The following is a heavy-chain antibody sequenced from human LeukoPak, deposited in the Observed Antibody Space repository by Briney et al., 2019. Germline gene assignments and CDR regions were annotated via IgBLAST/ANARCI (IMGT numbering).Heavy chain of an antibody. Sequence: GGSLRLSCAASGLKFSDAWMTWVRQAPGKGLEWVGRIESKAAGGTLHYAAPVKGRFTISREDSKDPVYLQMNSLKSEDTAVYYCAWGGFHWLARWGQGTLVIVSS. J-gene: IGHJ5*02. CDR3: AWGGFHWLAR. D-gene: IGHD3-3*01. V-gene: IGHV3-15*04. CDR1: GLKFSDAW. CDR2: IESKAAGGTL.